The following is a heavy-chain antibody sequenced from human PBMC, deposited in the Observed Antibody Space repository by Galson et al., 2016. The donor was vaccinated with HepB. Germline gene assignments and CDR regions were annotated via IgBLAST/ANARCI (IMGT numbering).Heavy chain of an antibody. V-gene: IGHV3-33*01. CDR2: IWYDGGNK. J-gene: IGHJ6*02. CDR3: ARGGGVVAATSYYYYGMDV. D-gene: IGHD2-15*01. Sequence: SLRLSCAASGFTFSSYGMHWVRQAPGKGLEWVAVIWYDGGNKYYADSVKGRFTISRDNSKNTLYLQMNSLRAEDTAVYYCARGGGVVAATSYYYYGMDVWGQGTTVTVSS. CDR1: GFTFSSYG.